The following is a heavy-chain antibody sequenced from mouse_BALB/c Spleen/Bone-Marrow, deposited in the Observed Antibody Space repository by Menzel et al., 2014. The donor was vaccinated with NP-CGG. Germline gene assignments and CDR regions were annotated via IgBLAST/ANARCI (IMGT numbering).Heavy chain of an antibody. Sequence: EVKLVESGGDLVKPGGSLKLSCAASGFTFSTYGMSWVRQTPGKRLEWVATISSGGGYTYYPDSVKGRFTISRDNAKNTLYLQMSSLKSEDTAMYYCTRQGNWDHYAMDYRGQGTSVTVSS. V-gene: IGHV5-6*01. D-gene: IGHD4-1*01. CDR2: ISSGGGYT. CDR1: GFTFSTYG. CDR3: TRQGNWDHYAMDY. J-gene: IGHJ4*01.